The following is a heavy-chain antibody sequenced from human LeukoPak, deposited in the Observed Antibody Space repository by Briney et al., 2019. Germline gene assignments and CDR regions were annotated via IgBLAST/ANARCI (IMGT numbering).Heavy chain of an antibody. CDR2: IQFVGSKK. Sequence: GGSLRLSRAVSGLTSITFGIHWVRQAPGKGREWMSFIQFVGSKKYYADSVKGRFTISRDNSQNTVYLQMNSVRPEDTALYYCANVATVTFQFDYWGQGTLVTVSS. CDR1: GLTSITFG. J-gene: IGHJ4*02. V-gene: IGHV3-30*02. D-gene: IGHD5-12*01. CDR3: ANVATVTFQFDY.